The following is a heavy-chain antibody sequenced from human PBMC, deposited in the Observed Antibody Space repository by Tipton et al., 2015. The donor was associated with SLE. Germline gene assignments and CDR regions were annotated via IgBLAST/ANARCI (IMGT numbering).Heavy chain of an antibody. CDR2: ISPRTGET. J-gene: IGHJ4*02. D-gene: IGHD2-15*01. CDR1: GYVLIDYH. V-gene: IGHV1-2*02. Sequence: QSGPEVKKRGASVMVSCRASGYVLIDYHIHWVRQAPGQGLESMGWISPRTGETKYVQKFQGRVTMTRDTSITTAHMELSRLRSDDTATYYCAKMGEGYCSGGTCSYRGNYFDSWGQGSPVTVSS. CDR3: AKMGEGYCSGGTCSYRGNYFDS.